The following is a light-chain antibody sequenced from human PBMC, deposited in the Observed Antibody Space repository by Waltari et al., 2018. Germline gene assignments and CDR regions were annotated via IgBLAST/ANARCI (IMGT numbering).Light chain of an antibody. CDR2: GAS. CDR3: HHYNDWPPGT. J-gene: IGKJ2*02. V-gene: IGKV3-15*01. CDR1: QMVRTN. Sequence: PSPLSASPEETGTLSCRASQMVRTNVAGYQQQPGQAPRLLISGASKRATGIPDRVSGTGSGTEFTLTISSLQSEDFAVYFCHHYNDWPPGTFGQGTKLDSK.